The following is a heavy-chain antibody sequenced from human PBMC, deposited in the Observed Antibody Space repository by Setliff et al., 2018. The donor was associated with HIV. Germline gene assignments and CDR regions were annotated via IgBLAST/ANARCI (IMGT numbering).Heavy chain of an antibody. J-gene: IGHJ4*02. Sequence: SETLSLTCTVSSGSISSSPYYWAWIRQPPGKGLEWIGTIYYSGSTYYNPSLKSRVSISVDTSKNQFSLKLTSVSAADTAVYYCTKNLYRSPWSPLDYWGQGTLVTVSS. V-gene: IGHV4-39*01. CDR2: IYYSGST. CDR1: SGSISSSPYY. CDR3: TKNLYRSPWSPLDY. D-gene: IGHD6-19*01.